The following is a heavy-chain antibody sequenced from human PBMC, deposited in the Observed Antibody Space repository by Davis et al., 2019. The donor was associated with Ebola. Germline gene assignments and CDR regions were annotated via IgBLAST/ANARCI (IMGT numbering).Heavy chain of an antibody. V-gene: IGHV3-53*01. CDR3: AKLNGGWSMADDY. CDR1: GFTVSSNY. J-gene: IGHJ4*02. CDR2: IYSGGST. Sequence: GGSLRLSCAASGFTVSSNYMNWVRQAPGKGLEWVSVIYSGGSTYYADSVKGRFTISRHNSKNTLYLQMNSLRAEDTAVYCCAKLNGGWSMADDYWGQGTLVTVSS. D-gene: IGHD6-19*01.